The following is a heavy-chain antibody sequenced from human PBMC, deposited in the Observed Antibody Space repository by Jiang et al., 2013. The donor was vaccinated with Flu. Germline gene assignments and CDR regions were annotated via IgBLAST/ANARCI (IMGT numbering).Heavy chain of an antibody. J-gene: IGHJ4*02. CDR3: VHSRKLDRQCYGGRCYHFDF. CDR2: IYWDDDK. Sequence: VKPTQTLTLTCTFSGFSLSSSGVGVGWFRQPPGKALEWLALIYWDDDKRYSPSLEYRLTITKDTSKNQVVLTMTNMDPVDTATYYCVHSRKLDRQCYGGRCYHFDFWGQGTLVTVSS. V-gene: IGHV2-5*02. CDR1: GFSLSSSGVG. D-gene: IGHD2-15*01.